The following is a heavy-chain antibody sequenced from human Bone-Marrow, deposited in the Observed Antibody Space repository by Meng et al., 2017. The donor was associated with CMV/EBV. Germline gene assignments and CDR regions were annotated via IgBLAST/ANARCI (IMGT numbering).Heavy chain of an antibody. CDR2: ISSSSSTI. J-gene: IGHJ6*02. CDR3: ARAYYDFWSCYFPVYYYYGMDV. V-gene: IGHV3-48*04. D-gene: IGHD3-3*01. CDR1: GFTFSSYS. Sequence: GESLKISCAASGFTFSSYSMNWVRQAPGKGLEWVSYISSSSSTIYYADSVKGRFTISRDNAKNSLYLQMNSLRAEDTAVYYCARAYYDFWSCYFPVYYYYGMDVWGQGTTVTVSS.